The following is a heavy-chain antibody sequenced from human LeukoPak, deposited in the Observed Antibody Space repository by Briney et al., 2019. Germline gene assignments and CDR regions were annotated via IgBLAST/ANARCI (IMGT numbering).Heavy chain of an antibody. CDR1: GITISNYW. J-gene: IGHJ4*02. Sequence: GALRPSCAASGITISNYWMSLVRQAPGKGLEWVANIKVDGSEKYYLDSVKGRFTISRDNAKNSVYLQMNSLRTEDTAVYYCARKTGVTGEAFDYWGQGTLVTVSS. V-gene: IGHV3-7*03. D-gene: IGHD7-27*01. CDR2: IKVDGSEK. CDR3: ARKTGVTGEAFDY.